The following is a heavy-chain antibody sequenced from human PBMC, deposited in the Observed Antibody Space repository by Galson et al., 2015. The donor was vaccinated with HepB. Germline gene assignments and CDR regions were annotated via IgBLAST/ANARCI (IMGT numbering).Heavy chain of an antibody. J-gene: IGHJ4*02. CDR3: SRVKSGRGHYFDY. D-gene: IGHD1-26*01. Sequence: SLRLSCAASGFIFSDHYIDWVRQAPGKGLEWVGRTRNKANSYTTEYAASVKGRFTISRDDSKDSVYLQMNSLKSEDTAVYYCSRVKSGRGHYFDYWGQGTLVTVSS. V-gene: IGHV3-72*01. CDR2: TRNKANSYTT. CDR1: GFIFSDHY.